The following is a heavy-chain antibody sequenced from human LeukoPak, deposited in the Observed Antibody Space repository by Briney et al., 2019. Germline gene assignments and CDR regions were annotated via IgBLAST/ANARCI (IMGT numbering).Heavy chain of an antibody. D-gene: IGHD3-22*01. J-gene: IGHJ3*02. CDR1: GGSISSSSYY. CDR3: ARGNYYDSSGYYYSPDAFDI. Sequence: SETLSLTCTVSGGSISSSSYYWGWIRQPPGKGLEWIGSIYYSGSTYYNPSLKSRVTISVDTSKSQFSLKLSSVTAADTAVYYCARGNYYDSSGYYYSPDAFDIWGQGTMVTVSS. CDR2: IYYSGST. V-gene: IGHV4-39*01.